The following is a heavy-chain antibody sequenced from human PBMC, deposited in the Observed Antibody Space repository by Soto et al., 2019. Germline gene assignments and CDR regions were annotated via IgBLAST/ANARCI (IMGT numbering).Heavy chain of an antibody. CDR2: LYYSGST. D-gene: IGHD2-15*01. J-gene: IGHJ4*02. Sequence: QLQLQESGPGLVKPSETLSLTCTVSGGSISSSSYYWGWIRQPPGKGLEWIGSLYYSGSTYYNPSLKSRVTISVDTSKNQFSLKLSSVTAADTAVYYCARRVGRVHFDYWGQGTLVTVSS. CDR1: GGSISSSSYY. CDR3: ARRVGRVHFDY. V-gene: IGHV4-39*01.